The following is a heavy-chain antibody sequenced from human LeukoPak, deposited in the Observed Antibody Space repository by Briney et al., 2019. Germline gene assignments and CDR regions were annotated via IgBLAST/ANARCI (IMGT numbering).Heavy chain of an antibody. J-gene: IGHJ4*02. CDR3: ARGKSVDC. CDR1: GDSISSGNYY. V-gene: IGHV4-61*02. Sequence: PSQTLSLTCTVSGDSISSGNYYLTWIRQPAGKGLEWIGRIYTSGSTNYNPSLKSRVTISVDTSKNQFSLKLSSVTAADTAVYYCARGKSVDCWGQGTLVTVSS. CDR2: IYTSGST.